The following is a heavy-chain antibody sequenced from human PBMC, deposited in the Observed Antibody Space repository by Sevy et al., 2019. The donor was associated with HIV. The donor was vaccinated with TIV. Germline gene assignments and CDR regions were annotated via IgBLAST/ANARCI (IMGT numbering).Heavy chain of an antibody. CDR1: GLTFSSYW. J-gene: IGHJ5*02. V-gene: IGHV3-7*01. CDR2: IKQDGSEK. D-gene: IGHD3-3*01. Sequence: GGSLRLSCAASGLTFSSYWMSWVRQAPGKGLEWVANIKQDGSEKYYVDSVKGRFTISRDNAKNSLYLQMNSLRAEDTAVYYCASERITIFGVVIPNWFDPWGQGTLVTVSS. CDR3: ASERITIFGVVIPNWFDP.